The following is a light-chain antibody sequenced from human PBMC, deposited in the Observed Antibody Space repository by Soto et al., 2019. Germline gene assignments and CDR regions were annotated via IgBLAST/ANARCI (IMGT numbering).Light chain of an antibody. Sequence: VLTQSPGTLSLSPGERATLSCRASQSVSSQLAWYQQKPGQAPRLLTYGASNRATGIPDRFSGSGSGTDFTLTISRLEPEDFAVYYCQHVSPSPITFGQGTRLEIK. CDR1: QSVSSQ. CDR2: GAS. CDR3: QHVSPSPIT. J-gene: IGKJ5*01. V-gene: IGKV3-20*01.